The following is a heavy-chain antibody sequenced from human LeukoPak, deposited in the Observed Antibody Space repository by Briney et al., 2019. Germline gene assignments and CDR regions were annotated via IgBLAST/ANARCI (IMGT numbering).Heavy chain of an antibody. CDR2: IYYTGNT. Sequence: SETLSLTCNVSGTSMNNYWWSWIRQPPGTGLEWIGNIYYTGNTNYNPSLKCRVRISVVTSKSQFSLTLRSVSAADTAVYYCARRPYYYDTSNPAYYYYMDVWGKGTTVTVSS. CDR1: GTSMNNYW. CDR3: ARRPYYYDTSNPAYYYYMDV. J-gene: IGHJ6*03. D-gene: IGHD3-22*01. V-gene: IGHV4-59*08.